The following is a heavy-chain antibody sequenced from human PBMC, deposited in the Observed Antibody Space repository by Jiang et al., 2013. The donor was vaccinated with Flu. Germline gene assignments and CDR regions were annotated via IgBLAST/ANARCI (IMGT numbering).Heavy chain of an antibody. J-gene: IGHJ4*02. V-gene: IGHV2-5*02. CDR2: IYWDDNK. CDR3: AHYDFWSGYRFDY. CDR1: SLSSSGVG. D-gene: IGHD3-3*01. Sequence: SLSSSGVGVGWIRQSPGKALEWLALIYWDDNKVYSPSLKSRLTITKDTSKSQVVLTVTNMDPVDTATYYCAHYDFWSGYRFDYWGQGTLVTVSS.